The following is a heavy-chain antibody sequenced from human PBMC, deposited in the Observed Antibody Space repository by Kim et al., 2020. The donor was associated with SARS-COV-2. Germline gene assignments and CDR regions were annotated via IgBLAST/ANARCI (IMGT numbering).Heavy chain of an antibody. J-gene: IGHJ6*02. CDR2: IYPGDSDT. CDR3: ARTNGVRGNYYYGMDV. V-gene: IGHV5-51*01. Sequence: GESLKISCKGSGYSFTSYWIGWVRQMPGKGLEWMGIIYPGDSDTRYSPSFQGQVTISADKSISTAYLQWSSLKASDTAMYYCARTNGVRGNYYYGMDVWGQGTTVTVSS. D-gene: IGHD3-10*01. CDR1: GYSFTSYW.